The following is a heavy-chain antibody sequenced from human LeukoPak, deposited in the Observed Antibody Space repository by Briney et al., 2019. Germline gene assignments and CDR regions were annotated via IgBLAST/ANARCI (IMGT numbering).Heavy chain of an antibody. J-gene: IGHJ3*02. D-gene: IGHD6-19*01. Sequence: ASETLSLTCTVSGGSISGHYWTWIRQPPGKGLEWIGYIYSSGSTNYNPSLRSRITMSADTSKNQFSLRLSSVTSADTAVYYCARTVRQWLANDAFDIWGPGTMVTVSS. CDR2: IYSSGST. CDR1: GGSISGHY. V-gene: IGHV4-59*11. CDR3: ARTVRQWLANDAFDI.